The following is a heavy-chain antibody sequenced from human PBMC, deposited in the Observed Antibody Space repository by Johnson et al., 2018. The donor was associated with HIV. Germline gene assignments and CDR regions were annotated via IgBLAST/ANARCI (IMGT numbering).Heavy chain of an antibody. D-gene: IGHD2-21*02. V-gene: IGHV3-74*02. J-gene: IGHJ3*02. Sequence: VQLVESGGALVQPGGSLRLSCEVSGFTISTFWMHWVRQVPGKGLMWVSRISGDGRSPRYADSVKGRFTVSRDNAQNKRYLQMNSLRAEDTAVYYCARGAWSYCGGDCYGYPPDAFDIWGQGTMVTVSS. CDR3: ARGAWSYCGGDCYGYPPDAFDI. CDR1: GFTISTFW. CDR2: ISGDGRSP.